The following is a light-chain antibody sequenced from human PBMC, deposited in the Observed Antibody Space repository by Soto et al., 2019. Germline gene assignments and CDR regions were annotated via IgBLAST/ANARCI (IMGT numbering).Light chain of an antibody. J-gene: IGKJ1*01. CDR2: GAS. V-gene: IGKV3-20*01. CDR1: QSVSSNH. CDR3: QQYGSSPQT. Sequence: ESVLTQSPGTLSLSPGERATLSCRASQSVSSNHLAWYQQKRGQPPRLLIYGASSRATGTPGRFSGSGSGTDFTLTITRLEPEDFAVYYCQQYGSSPQTFGQGTKVDNK.